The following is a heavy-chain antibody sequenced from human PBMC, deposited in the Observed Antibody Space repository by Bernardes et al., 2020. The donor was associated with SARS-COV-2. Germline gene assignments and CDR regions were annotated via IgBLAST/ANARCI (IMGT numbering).Heavy chain of an antibody. CDR3: ARGLPADYGDWRAFDI. CDR1: GYSISSGYY. J-gene: IGHJ3*02. D-gene: IGHD4-17*01. CDR2: INHSGST. V-gene: IGHV4-38-2*01. Sequence: SETLSLTCAVSGYSISSGYYWSWIRQPPGKGLEWIGEINHSGSTNYNPSLKSRVTISVDTSRNQFSLKLSSVTAADTAVYYCARGLPADYGDWRAFDIWGQGTMVTVSS.